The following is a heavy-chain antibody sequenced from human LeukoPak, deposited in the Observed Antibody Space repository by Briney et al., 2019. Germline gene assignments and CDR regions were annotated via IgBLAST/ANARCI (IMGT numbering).Heavy chain of an antibody. CDR2: IYYSGST. CDR3: ARQEYQLLPIDY. Sequence: SETLSLTCTVSGGSISSSSYYWGWTRQPPGKGLEWIGSIYYSGSTYYNPPLKSRVTISVDTSKNQFSLKLSSVTAADTAVYYCARQEYQLLPIDYWGQGTLVTVSS. V-gene: IGHV4-39*01. J-gene: IGHJ4*02. CDR1: GGSISSSSYY. D-gene: IGHD2-2*01.